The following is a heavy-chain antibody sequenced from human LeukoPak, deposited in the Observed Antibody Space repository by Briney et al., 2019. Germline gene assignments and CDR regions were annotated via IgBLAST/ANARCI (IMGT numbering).Heavy chain of an antibody. Sequence: SETLSLTCTVSGGSISSYYWSWIRQPAGKGLGWIGRIYTSGSTNYNPSLKSRVTMSVDTSKNQFSLKLSSVTAADTAVYYCARDPMGAAGDYWGQGTLVTVSS. V-gene: IGHV4-4*07. CDR1: GGSISSYY. J-gene: IGHJ4*02. D-gene: IGHD2-15*01. CDR2: IYTSGST. CDR3: ARDPMGAAGDY.